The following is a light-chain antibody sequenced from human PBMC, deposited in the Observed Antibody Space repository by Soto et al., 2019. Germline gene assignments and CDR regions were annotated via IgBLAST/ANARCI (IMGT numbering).Light chain of an antibody. Sequence: DIVLTQSPATLSLSPGETATLSCRASRNIGVTLGWYQQRPGQAPRLLMYDASNRATGTPARFSGSGSETDFTLTISGLEPEDFAVYYCQQRSDWITFGQGTRLEIK. J-gene: IGKJ5*01. CDR2: DAS. CDR1: RNIGVT. CDR3: QQRSDWIT. V-gene: IGKV3-11*01.